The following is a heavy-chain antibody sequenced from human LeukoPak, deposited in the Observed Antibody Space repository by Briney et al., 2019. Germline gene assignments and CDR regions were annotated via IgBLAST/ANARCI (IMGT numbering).Heavy chain of an antibody. Sequence: GASLQISCKGSGSIFTSYWIGGGRQLPGRGLEWMGIIYPGDSDTKYSPSFQGQVTISADKSISTAYLQWSSLKASDTAMYYCARLASYGMDVWGKGTTVTVSS. CDR1: GSIFTSYW. CDR3: ARLASYGMDV. J-gene: IGHJ6*04. CDR2: IYPGDSDT. V-gene: IGHV5-51*01.